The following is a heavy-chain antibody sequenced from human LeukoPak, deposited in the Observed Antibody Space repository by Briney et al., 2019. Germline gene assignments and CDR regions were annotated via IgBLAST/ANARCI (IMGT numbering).Heavy chain of an antibody. D-gene: IGHD2-15*01. J-gene: IGHJ4*02. CDR3: ARHEDIVVVVAATGFDN. CDR2: IYYSGNT. Sequence: SETLSLTCTVSGGSISSSSHFWSWIRQPPGKGLEWIGSIYYSGNTYYNSSLKSRVTISVDTSKNQFSLKLSSVTAADTAVYYCARHEDIVVVVAATGFDNWGQGTLVTVSS. V-gene: IGHV4-39*01. CDR1: GGSISSSSHF.